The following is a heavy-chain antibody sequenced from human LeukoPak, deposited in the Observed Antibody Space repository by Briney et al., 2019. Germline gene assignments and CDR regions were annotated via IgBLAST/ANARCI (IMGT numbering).Heavy chain of an antibody. CDR1: GLTFSTSG. CDR2: IGPTGFDR. V-gene: IGHV3-21*06. Sequence: GGSLRLSCTTSGLTFSTSGFNWVRQAPGKGLEWVASIGPTGFDRYHADSIKGRFTISRDNANNFLYLQMDSLRAEDTAVYYCATETSGRHYDYWGQGTLLTVSS. CDR3: ATETSGRHYDY. J-gene: IGHJ4*02. D-gene: IGHD6-19*01.